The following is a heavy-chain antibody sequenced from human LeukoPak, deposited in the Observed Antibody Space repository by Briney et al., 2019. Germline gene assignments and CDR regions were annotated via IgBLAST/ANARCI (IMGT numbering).Heavy chain of an antibody. CDR2: IYYSGST. Sequence: SETLSPTCTVSGGSISSYYWSWIRQPPGKGLEWIGYIYYSGSTNYNPSLKSRVTISVDTSKNQFSLKLSSVTAADTAVYYCARHVGGRGPNDAFDIWGQGTMVTVSS. V-gene: IGHV4-59*08. CDR3: ARHVGGRGPNDAFDI. J-gene: IGHJ3*02. D-gene: IGHD2-15*01. CDR1: GGSISSYY.